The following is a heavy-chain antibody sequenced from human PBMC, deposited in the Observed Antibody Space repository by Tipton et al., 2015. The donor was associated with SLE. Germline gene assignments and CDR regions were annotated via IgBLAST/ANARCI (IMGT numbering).Heavy chain of an antibody. D-gene: IGHD1-26*01. Sequence: TLSLTCTVSGGSISSSTNYWSWIRQPPGKGLEWIGSVYHSGRTYYNPSLKSRVTISVHTSKNQFSLKLSSVTAADTAVYYCARRLPSYLAFDIWGQGTMVTVSS. J-gene: IGHJ3*02. V-gene: IGHV4-39*07. CDR3: ARRLPSYLAFDI. CDR1: GGSISSSTNY. CDR2: VYHSGRT.